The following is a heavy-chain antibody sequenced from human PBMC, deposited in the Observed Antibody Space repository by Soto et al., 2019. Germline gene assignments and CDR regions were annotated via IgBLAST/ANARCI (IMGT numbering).Heavy chain of an antibody. D-gene: IGHD3-10*01. CDR3: ARHLNYYGSGSYGAYYYYGMDV. CDR2: IYYSGNT. J-gene: IGHJ6*02. Sequence: QLQLQESGPGLVKPSETLSLTCTVSGGSISSSSYYWGWIRQPPGKGLEWIGSIYYSGNTYYNPSLKSRVTISVDTSKNQLSLKLISVTAADTAVYYCARHLNYYGSGSYGAYYYYGMDVWGQGTTVTVSS. V-gene: IGHV4-39*01. CDR1: GGSISSSSYY.